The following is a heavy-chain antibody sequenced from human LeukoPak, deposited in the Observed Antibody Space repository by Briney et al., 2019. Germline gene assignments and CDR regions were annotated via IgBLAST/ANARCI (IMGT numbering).Heavy chain of an antibody. CDR3: ARLMDYYASGTYGRYAMDV. Sequence: SVMVSCTASGCTFSSYTISWVRPAPGQGLEWMGGIIPIFGTANYAQKFQGRVTITADESTSTAYMELNSLRSEDTAMYYCARLMDYYASGTYGRYAMDVWGKGAMVTVTS. CDR2: IIPIFGTA. J-gene: IGHJ6*04. V-gene: IGHV1-69*13. D-gene: IGHD3-10*01. CDR1: GCTFSSYT.